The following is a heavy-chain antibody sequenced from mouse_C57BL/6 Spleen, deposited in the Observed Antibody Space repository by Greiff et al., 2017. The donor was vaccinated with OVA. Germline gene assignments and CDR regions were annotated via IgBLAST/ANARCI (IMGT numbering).Heavy chain of an antibody. J-gene: IGHJ4*01. V-gene: IGHV5-17*01. Sequence: EVQGVESGGGLVKPGGSLKLSCAASGFTFSDYGMHWVRQAPEKGLEWVAYISSGISTISYADTVKGRFTISRDNAKNTLFLQMTSLRSEDTAMYYCARRDRYYAMDYWGQGTSVTVSS. CDR2: ISSGISTI. CDR1: GFTFSDYG. CDR3: ARRDRYYAMDY.